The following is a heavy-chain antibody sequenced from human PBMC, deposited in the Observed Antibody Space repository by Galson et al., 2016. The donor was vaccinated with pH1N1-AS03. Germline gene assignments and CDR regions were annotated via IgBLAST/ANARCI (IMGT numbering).Heavy chain of an antibody. D-gene: IGHD6-19*01. V-gene: IGHV3-21*01. CDR3: ARDGPPQGISVAGSFDF. CDR2: ISTSSSSI. Sequence: CAASGFPFSGYSMNWVRQAPGKGLEWVSFISTSSSSIYYADSVKGRFTISRDNAQNLLYLQMNSLRDEDTAVYYCARDGPPQGISVAGSFDFWGQGTLVTVSS. J-gene: IGHJ4*02. CDR1: GFPFSGYS.